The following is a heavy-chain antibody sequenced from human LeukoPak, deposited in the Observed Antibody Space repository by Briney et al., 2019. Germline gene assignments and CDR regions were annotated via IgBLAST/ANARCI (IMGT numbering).Heavy chain of an antibody. D-gene: IGHD3-10*01. V-gene: IGHV4-39*01. J-gene: IGHJ6*02. CDR2: VFDSGST. CDR1: GGSISRTSYY. CDR3: ARLRPSGWGYYDMDV. Sequence: SETLSLTCTVSGGSISRTSYYWDWIRQPPGKGLEWIGNVFDSGSTHYNPSLKSRVTISVDTSKNQFSLRLSSVTAADTAVYYCARLRPSGWGYYDMDVWGQGTTVTVSS.